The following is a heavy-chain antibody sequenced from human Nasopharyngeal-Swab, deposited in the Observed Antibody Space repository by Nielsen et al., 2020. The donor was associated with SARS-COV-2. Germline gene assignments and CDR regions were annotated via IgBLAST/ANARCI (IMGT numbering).Heavy chain of an antibody. J-gene: IGHJ6*03. Sequence: ESLKISCTVSGGSISSSSYYWGWIRQPPGKGLEWIGSIYYSGSTYYNPSLKSRVTISVDTSKNQFSLKLSSVTAADTAVYYCARGIAARPGYYYYYMDVWGKGTTVTVSS. CDR3: ARGIAARPGYYYYYMDV. CDR1: GGSISSSSYY. D-gene: IGHD6-6*01. CDR2: IYYSGST. V-gene: IGHV4-39*07.